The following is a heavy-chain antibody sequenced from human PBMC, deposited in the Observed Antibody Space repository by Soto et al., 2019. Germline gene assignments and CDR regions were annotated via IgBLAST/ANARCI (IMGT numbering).Heavy chain of an antibody. CDR3: ARERVWQDTAMGTGYYYYGMDV. CDR1: GGTFSSYA. J-gene: IGHJ6*02. CDR2: IIPIFGTA. Sequence: ALVKVSCKASGGTFSSYAISWVRQAPGQGLELMGGIIPIFGTANYAQKFQGRVTITADESTSTAYMELSSLRSEDTAVYYCARERVWQDTAMGTGYYYYGMDVWGQGTTVTVYS. V-gene: IGHV1-69*13. D-gene: IGHD5-18*01.